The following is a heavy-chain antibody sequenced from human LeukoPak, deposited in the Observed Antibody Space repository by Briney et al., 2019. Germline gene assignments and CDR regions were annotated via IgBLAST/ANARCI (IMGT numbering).Heavy chain of an antibody. J-gene: IGHJ4*02. CDR3: ARDSGYGGNSIDY. V-gene: IGHV1-2*02. Sequence: GASVKVSCKPSGYTFTGYYMLWVRQAPGHRLEWTGWINPNSGGTNYAQKFQGKVTMTRDTSISAAYMELSRLRSDDTAVYYCARDSGYGGNSIDYWGQGTLVTVSS. D-gene: IGHD4-23*01. CDR2: INPNSGGT. CDR1: GYTFTGYY.